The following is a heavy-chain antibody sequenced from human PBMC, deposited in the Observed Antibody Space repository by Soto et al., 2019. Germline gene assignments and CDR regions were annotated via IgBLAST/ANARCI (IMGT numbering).Heavy chain of an antibody. D-gene: IGHD6-6*01. Sequence: QVQLQESGPGLVKPSQTLSLTCTVSGGSISCGGYYWRWLRQHPGKGLEWIGYIYYSGSTYYNPSLKSRFTISVDTSKNQVALKLSSVTAADTAGYYCARDSNSGGMDVWGQGTTVTVSS. V-gene: IGHV4-31*03. CDR1: GGSISCGGYY. CDR2: IYYSGST. CDR3: ARDSNSGGMDV. J-gene: IGHJ6*02.